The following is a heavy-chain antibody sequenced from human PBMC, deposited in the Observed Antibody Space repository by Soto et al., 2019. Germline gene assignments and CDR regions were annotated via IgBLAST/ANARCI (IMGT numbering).Heavy chain of an antibody. CDR1: GGSLSGYY. Sequence: QVQLQQWGAGLLKPSETLSLNCAVTGGSLSGYYWSWIRQPPGKGLEWIGEVKDGGHTNYSPSLRDRGTISSDTSNHQFSLRLNSVTAADTGVYYCARGQEGVVATHWDQGSLVTVSS. J-gene: IGHJ4*02. CDR2: VKDGGHT. V-gene: IGHV4-34*01. D-gene: IGHD5-12*01. CDR3: ARGQEGVVATH.